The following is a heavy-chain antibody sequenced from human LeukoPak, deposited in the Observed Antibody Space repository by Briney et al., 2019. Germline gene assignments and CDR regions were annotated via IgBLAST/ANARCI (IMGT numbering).Heavy chain of an antibody. CDR2: IYTSGST. CDR3: ARVLRGATNYYYYGTDV. D-gene: IGHD1-26*01. CDR1: GGSISSYY. J-gene: IGHJ6*02. V-gene: IGHV4-4*07. Sequence: SETLSLTCTVSGGSISSYYWSWIRQPAGKGLEWIGRIYTSGSTNYNPSLKSRVTMSVDTSKNQFSLKLSSVTAADTAVYYCARVLRGATNYYYYGTDVWGQGTTVTVSS.